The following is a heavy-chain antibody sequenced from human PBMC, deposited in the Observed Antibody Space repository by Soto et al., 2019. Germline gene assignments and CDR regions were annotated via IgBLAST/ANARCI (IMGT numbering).Heavy chain of an antibody. J-gene: IGHJ4*02. CDR2: TSHDGNKK. D-gene: IGHD2-15*01. Sequence: QVQLVESGGGVVQPGRSLRLSCVASGFSFSSYGMHWVGQAPGKGLEWVAVTSHDGNKKFYVDSLRGRFTISRDNSKNTLYLQMNSLRAEDTAVYYCAKGAPYCSGGTCSLDYWGQGTLVTVSS. CDR3: AKGAPYCSGGTCSLDY. CDR1: GFSFSSYG. V-gene: IGHV3-33*05.